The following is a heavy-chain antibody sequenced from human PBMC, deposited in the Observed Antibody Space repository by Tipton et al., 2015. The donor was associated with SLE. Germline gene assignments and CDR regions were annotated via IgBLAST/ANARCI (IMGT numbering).Heavy chain of an antibody. CDR3: ARRPKKDRPGHDAFDI. V-gene: IGHV3-48*03. CDR1: GFTFSSYE. Sequence: SLRLSCAASGFTFSSYEMNWVRQAPGKGLEWVSYISSSGSTIYYADSVKGRFTISRDNAKNSLFLQMSSLRAEDTAVYYCARRPKKDRPGHDAFDIWGQGTMVTVSS. CDR2: ISSSGSTI. J-gene: IGHJ3*02. D-gene: IGHD1-14*01.